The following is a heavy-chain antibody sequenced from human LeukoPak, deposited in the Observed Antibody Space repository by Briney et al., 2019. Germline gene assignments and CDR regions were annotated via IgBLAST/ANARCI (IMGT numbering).Heavy chain of an antibody. Sequence: SETLSLTCAVYGGSFSGYYWSWIRQPPGKGLEWIGEINHSGSTNYNPSLKSRVTISVGTSKNQFSLKLSSVTAADTAVYYCARGRRLFGYWGQGTLVTVSS. D-gene: IGHD3-16*01. CDR1: GGSFSGYY. CDR3: ARGRRLFGY. V-gene: IGHV4-34*01. J-gene: IGHJ4*02. CDR2: INHSGST.